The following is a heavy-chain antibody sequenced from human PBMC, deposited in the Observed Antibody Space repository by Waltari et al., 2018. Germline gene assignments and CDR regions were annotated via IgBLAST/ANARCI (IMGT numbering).Heavy chain of an antibody. V-gene: IGHV4-38-2*01. CDR1: GYSISSGYY. J-gene: IGHJ3*02. CDR2: IYHSGST. D-gene: IGHD3-22*01. CDR3: ARWGSPYYYDSSGYYFGVGAFDI. Sequence: QVQLPESGPGLVKPSETLSLTCAVSGYSISSGYYWGWIRQPPGQGLGWIGSIYHSGSTYYNPSLKSRVTISVDTSKNQFSLKLSSVTAADTAVYYCARWGSPYYYDSSGYYFGVGAFDIWGQGTMVTVSS.